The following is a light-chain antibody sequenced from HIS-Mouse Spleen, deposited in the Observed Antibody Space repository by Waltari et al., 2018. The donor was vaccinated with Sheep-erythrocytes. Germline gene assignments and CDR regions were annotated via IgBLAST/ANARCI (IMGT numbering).Light chain of an antibody. J-gene: IGLJ2*01. V-gene: IGLV3-1*01. CDR2: QDS. Sequence: SYELTQPPSVSVSPGQTASITCPGDKLGDTYACWYQQKPGHSPVLVIYQDSKRPSGIPERFSGSNSGNTATLTISGTQAMDEADYYCQAWDSSTVVFGGGTKLTVL. CDR3: QAWDSSTVV. CDR1: KLGDTY.